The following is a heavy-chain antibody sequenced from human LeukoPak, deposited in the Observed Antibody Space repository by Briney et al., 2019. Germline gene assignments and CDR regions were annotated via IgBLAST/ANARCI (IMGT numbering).Heavy chain of an antibody. Sequence: ASVKVSCKASGYTFTGYFMHWVRQAPGQGLEWVGWINPYSGGTNYAQRFQGRVNMTINTSISKANIELSRQRSDDTAVYNCARDRESNMVRGDKYYDYYYMDVWGKGTTVTVSS. V-gene: IGHV1-2*02. CDR1: GYTFTGYF. CDR3: ARDRESNMVRGDKYYDYYYMDV. D-gene: IGHD3-10*01. CDR2: INPYSGGT. J-gene: IGHJ6*03.